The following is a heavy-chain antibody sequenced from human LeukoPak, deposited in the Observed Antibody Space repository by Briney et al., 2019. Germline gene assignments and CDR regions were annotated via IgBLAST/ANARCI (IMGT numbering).Heavy chain of an antibody. Sequence: GGSLRLSCAASGFTFSSFGMHWVRQAPGKGLEWVAYTRYDGSNKYYTDSVKGRFTISRDNSKNTLYLQMNSLRAEDTAVYYCARDKTKDCSGGSCYSGVWYFDLWGRGTLVTVSS. CDR1: GFTFSSFG. CDR3: ARDKTKDCSGGSCYSGVWYFDL. J-gene: IGHJ2*01. D-gene: IGHD2-15*01. V-gene: IGHV3-30*02. CDR2: TRYDGSNK.